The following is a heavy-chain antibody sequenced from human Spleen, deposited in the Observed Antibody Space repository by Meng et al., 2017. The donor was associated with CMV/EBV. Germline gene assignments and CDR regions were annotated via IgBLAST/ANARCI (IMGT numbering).Heavy chain of an antibody. V-gene: IGHV3-47*02. CDR2: IGTGGDT. J-gene: IGHJ6*02. CDR3: ARGGVDSTTIFGVVILKKTNYYYYGMDV. D-gene: IGHD3-3*01. CDR1: GFAFSSYA. Sequence: GESLKISCAASGFAFSSYALHWVRRAPGKGLEWVSAIGTGGDTYYADSVMGRFTISRDNAKKSLYLQMNSLIAEDMAVYYCARGGVDSTTIFGVVILKKTNYYYYGMDVWGQGTTVTVSS.